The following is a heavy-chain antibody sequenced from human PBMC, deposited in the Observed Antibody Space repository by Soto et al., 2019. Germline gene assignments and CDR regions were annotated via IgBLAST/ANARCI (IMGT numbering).Heavy chain of an antibody. J-gene: IGHJ6*02. Sequence: SETLSLTCAVYGGSFSGYYWSWIRQPPGKGLEWIGEINHSGSTNYNPSLKSRVTISADTSKNQFSLKLSSVTAADTAVYYCARRNYGSGSYRYSYYYYYGMDVWGQGTTVTVSS. D-gene: IGHD3-10*01. CDR2: INHSGST. CDR1: GGSFSGYY. V-gene: IGHV4-34*01. CDR3: ARRNYGSGSYRYSYYYYYGMDV.